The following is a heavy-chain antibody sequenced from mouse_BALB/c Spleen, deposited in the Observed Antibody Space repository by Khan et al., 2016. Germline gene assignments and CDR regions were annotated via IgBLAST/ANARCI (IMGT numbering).Heavy chain of an antibody. CDR1: GYPFSSYW. CDR3: ARTDRRGYFDY. Sequence: QVQLKQSGAELMKPGASVKISCKATGYPFSSYWIEWVKQRPGHGLEWIGEILPGSGSTNYNEKFRGKATFTAAKSSHTAYMPLRSRTSEDSAVHYCARTDRRGYFDYWGQGTTLTVSS. J-gene: IGHJ2*01. V-gene: IGHV1-9*01. CDR2: ILPGSGST.